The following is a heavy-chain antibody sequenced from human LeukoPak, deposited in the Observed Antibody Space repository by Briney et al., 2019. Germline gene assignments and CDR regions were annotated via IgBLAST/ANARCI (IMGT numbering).Heavy chain of an antibody. CDR3: AKDSVAAWYIPSYYFDY. CDR1: GFTFSSYC. D-gene: IGHD5/OR15-5a*01. CDR2: ISYDGSNK. V-gene: IGHV3-30*18. J-gene: IGHJ4*02. Sequence: PGGSLRLSCAASGFTFSSYCMHWVRQAPGKGLEWVAVISYDGSNKYYADSVKGRFTISRDNSKNTLYLQMNSLRAEGTAVYYCAKDSVAAWYIPSYYFDYWGQGTLVTVSS.